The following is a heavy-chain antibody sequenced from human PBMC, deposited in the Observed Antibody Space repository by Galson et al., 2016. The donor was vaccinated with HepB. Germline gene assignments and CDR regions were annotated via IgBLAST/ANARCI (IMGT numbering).Heavy chain of an antibody. CDR2: TCSDGSNK. D-gene: IGHD3-22*01. V-gene: IGHV3-33*01. Sequence: SLRLSCAASAFTFSSYGMHWVRQAPGKGLEWVSVTCSDGSNKYYADSVKGRFTISRDNSKNTLYLQVNSLRAEDTAVYYCARENYYDQNHFDYWGQGTLITVSS. CDR1: AFTFSSYG. CDR3: ARENYYDQNHFDY. J-gene: IGHJ4*02.